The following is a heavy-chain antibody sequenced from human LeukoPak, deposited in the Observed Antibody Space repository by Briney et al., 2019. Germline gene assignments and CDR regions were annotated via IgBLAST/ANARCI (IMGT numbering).Heavy chain of an antibody. J-gene: IGHJ4*02. CDR1: GDSVSSNSAA. D-gene: IGHD5/OR15-5a*01. CDR2: TYSRSKWYD. CDR3: VAGYSVHGVRLDY. Sequence: SQTLSLTCAISGDSVSSNSAAWNWIRQSPSRGLEWLGGTYSRSKWYDAYAVSVKSRITINPDTSKHQFSLQLNSVTPEGAAVYCCVAGYSVHGVRLDYWGQGALVTVPS. V-gene: IGHV6-1*01.